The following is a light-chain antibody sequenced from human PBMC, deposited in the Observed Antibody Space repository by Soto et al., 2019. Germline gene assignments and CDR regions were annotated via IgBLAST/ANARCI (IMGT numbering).Light chain of an antibody. CDR2: LNSDDSH. CDR3: QTWGTGIRV. J-gene: IGLJ2*01. Sequence: QLVLTQSPSASASLGASVKLTCTLSSGHSSYAIAWHQQQPEKGPRYLMKLNSDDSHSKGDGIPDRFSGCSSGAERYLTISSLQSEDEADYYCQTWGTGIRVFGGGTKLTVL. CDR1: SGHSSYA. V-gene: IGLV4-69*01.